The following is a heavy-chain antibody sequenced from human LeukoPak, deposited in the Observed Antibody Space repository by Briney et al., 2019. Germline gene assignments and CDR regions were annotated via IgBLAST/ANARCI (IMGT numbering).Heavy chain of an antibody. D-gene: IGHD2-21*01. CDR1: GVTVGTNS. CDR2: IYSGGST. J-gene: IGHJ1*01. CDR3: ASAREYCGSAECYEYFQH. Sequence: AGGSLRLSCAASGVTVGTNSMSWARQSPGEGLEWVSVIYSGGSTYNADSVNGRFTVSRDNSRNTLFLQMNNLRAEDTALYFCASAREYCGSAECYEYFQHWGQGTLVIVPS. V-gene: IGHV3-53*01.